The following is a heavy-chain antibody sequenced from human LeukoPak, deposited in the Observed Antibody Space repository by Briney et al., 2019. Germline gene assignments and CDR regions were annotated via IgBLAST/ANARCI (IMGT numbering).Heavy chain of an antibody. V-gene: IGHV1-18*01. J-gene: IGHJ4*02. Sequence: ASVKVSCKASGYSFTTYDICWVRQAPGQGLEWMGWISAYNGNTNYAQKLQGRVTMTTDTSTTTAYLELRSLKSDDTAVYYCARSALAGTFSAYYFAYWGQGTLVTVSS. CDR3: ARSALAGTFSAYYFAY. CDR1: GYSFTTYD. CDR2: ISAYNGNT. D-gene: IGHD6-19*01.